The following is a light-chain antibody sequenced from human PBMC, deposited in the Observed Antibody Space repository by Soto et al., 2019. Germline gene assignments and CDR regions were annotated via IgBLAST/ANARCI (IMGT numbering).Light chain of an antibody. J-gene: IGKJ1*01. CDR3: QKYNQWPWT. Sequence: IVLTQSPATLSFSQGERATLSCRASQGVSSYLAWYQQKPGQAPRLLIYEASIRATGIPARFSGDGSGTEFTLTISSLQSEDFGIYYCQKYNQWPWTFGPGTKVDIK. CDR1: QGVSSY. V-gene: IGKV3-15*01. CDR2: EAS.